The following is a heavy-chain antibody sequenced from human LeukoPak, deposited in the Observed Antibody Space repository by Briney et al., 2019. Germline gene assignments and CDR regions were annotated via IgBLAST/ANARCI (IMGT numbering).Heavy chain of an antibody. Sequence: SVKVSFKASGGTFSSYAISWVRQAPGQGLEWMERIIPIFGTANYAQKFQGRVTITTDESTSTAYMELSSLRSEDTAVYYCASDATYIAAAGNGWFDPWGQGTLVTVSS. V-gene: IGHV1-69*05. J-gene: IGHJ5*02. CDR2: IIPIFGTA. CDR1: GGTFSSYA. D-gene: IGHD6-13*01. CDR3: ASDATYIAAAGNGWFDP.